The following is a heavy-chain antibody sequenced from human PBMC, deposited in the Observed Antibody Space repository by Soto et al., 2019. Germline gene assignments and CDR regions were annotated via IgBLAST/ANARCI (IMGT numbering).Heavy chain of an antibody. Sequence: RRLSCAASGFTFSSYGMHWVRQAPGKGLEWVALISYDGSDKYYADSVKGRFTISRDNPKYRLYLQMSSLRPEDTAVYYCAKSYSSSTYYYHHYGMDVWGQGTKVTVYS. CDR3: AKSYSSSTYYYHHYGMDV. D-gene: IGHD6-6*01. CDR1: GFTFSSYG. J-gene: IGHJ6*02. V-gene: IGHV3-30*18. CDR2: ISYDGSDK.